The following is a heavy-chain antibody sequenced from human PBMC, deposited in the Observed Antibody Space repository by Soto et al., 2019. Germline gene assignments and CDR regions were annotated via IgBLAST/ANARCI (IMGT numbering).Heavy chain of an antibody. V-gene: IGHV3-23*01. Sequence: PGGSLRLSCAVSRFNISNHAMTWVRQAPGEGLEWVAVISGGGQSTHYVDSVKGRFTISRDNSKNMVFLQMNSLRIEDTALYFCAKAGVATDGDYFWGQGTVVTVSS. CDR1: RFNISNHA. J-gene: IGHJ4*02. CDR3: AKAGVATDGDYF. D-gene: IGHD3-3*01. CDR2: ISGGGQST.